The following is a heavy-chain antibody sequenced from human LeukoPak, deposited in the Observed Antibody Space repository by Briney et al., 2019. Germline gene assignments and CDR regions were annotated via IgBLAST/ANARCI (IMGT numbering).Heavy chain of an antibody. D-gene: IGHD6-19*01. CDR1: GGSFSVYY. V-gene: IGHV4-34*01. CDR2: VNHLGRT. Sequence: PSETLPLTCAVSGGSFSVYYWSWIRQPPGKGLEWIGEVNHLGRTNYNPSLKSRVTMSLDTSKKEVSLKLTSVTAADTAVYYCARGSASGIYPIDYWGQGTLVTVSS. CDR3: ARGSASGIYPIDY. J-gene: IGHJ4*02.